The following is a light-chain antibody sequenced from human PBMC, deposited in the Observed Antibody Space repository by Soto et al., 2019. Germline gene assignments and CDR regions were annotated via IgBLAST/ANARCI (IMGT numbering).Light chain of an antibody. CDR2: DAS. J-gene: IGKJ4*01. V-gene: IGKV3-11*01. CDR3: QQRSKWPPVT. Sequence: EIVVTQSPATLSLSPGERATLSCRASQSVSSYLAWYQQKPGQAPRLLIYDASNRATGIPARFSGSGSGTDFTLTISSLEPEDFAVYYCQQRSKWPPVTFGGGTKVEIK. CDR1: QSVSSY.